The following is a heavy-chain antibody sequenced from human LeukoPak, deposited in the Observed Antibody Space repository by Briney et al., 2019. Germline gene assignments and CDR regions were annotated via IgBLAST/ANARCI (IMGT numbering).Heavy chain of an antibody. CDR2: IIGSGDTT. CDR1: GFIFNNYA. J-gene: IGHJ4*02. Sequence: GGSLRLSCAASGFIFNNYAMSWVRQAAGKGLGWVSTIIGSGDTTYYADSVKGRFTISRDNSRTTLYLQMNSLRAEDTAIYHCVKIRRTSGCFVGGDSWGQGTQVTVSS. CDR3: VKIRRTSGCFVGGDS. V-gene: IGHV3-23*01. D-gene: IGHD3-16*01.